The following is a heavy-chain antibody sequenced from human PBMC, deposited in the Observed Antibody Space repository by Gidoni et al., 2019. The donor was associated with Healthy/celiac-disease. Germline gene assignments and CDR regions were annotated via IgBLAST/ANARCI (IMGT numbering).Heavy chain of an antibody. CDR1: GSTFSSYA. CDR3: ATSYSSSSYWYCDL. Sequence: QVQLVQSGAEVKKPGSSVKVSCKASGSTFSSYAISWVRQAPGQGLEGMGGIIPIFGTANYAQKFQGRVTITADESTSTAYMELSSLRSEDTAVYYCATSYSSSSYWYCDLWGRGTLVTVSS. J-gene: IGHJ2*01. D-gene: IGHD6-6*01. CDR2: IIPIFGTA. V-gene: IGHV1-69*01.